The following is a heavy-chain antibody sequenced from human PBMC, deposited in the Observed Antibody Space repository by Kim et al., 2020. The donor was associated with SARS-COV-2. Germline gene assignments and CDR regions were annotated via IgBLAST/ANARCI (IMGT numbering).Heavy chain of an antibody. CDR3: ARGARGAAAGTLFDY. Sequence: SETLSLTCAVYGGSFSGYYWSWIRQPPGKGLEWIGEINHSGSTNYNPSLKSRVTISVDTSKNQFSLKLSSVTAADTAVYYCARGARGAAAGTLFDYWGQGTLVTVSS. D-gene: IGHD6-13*01. CDR2: INHSGST. CDR1: GGSFSGYY. V-gene: IGHV4-34*01. J-gene: IGHJ4*02.